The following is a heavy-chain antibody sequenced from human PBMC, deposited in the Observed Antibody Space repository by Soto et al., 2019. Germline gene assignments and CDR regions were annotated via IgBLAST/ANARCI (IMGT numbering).Heavy chain of an antibody. Sequence: GRSRRLSCAASGFTFSSYAMHWVRQAPGKGLEWVAVISYDGSNKYYADSVKGRFTISRDNSKNTLYLQLNSLRAEDTAVNYCARQGGYQPHWG. D-gene: IGHD2-2*01. CDR3: ARQGGYQPH. CDR1: GFTFSSYA. V-gene: IGHV3-30-3*01. CDR2: ISYDGSNK. J-gene: IGHJ1*01.